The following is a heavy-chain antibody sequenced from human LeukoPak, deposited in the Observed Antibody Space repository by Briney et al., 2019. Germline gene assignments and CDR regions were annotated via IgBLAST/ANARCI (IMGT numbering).Heavy chain of an antibody. CDR2: IKQDGSEK. CDR1: GFTFSSYW. J-gene: IGHJ6*03. CDR3: TTEGVNYYYYYYMDV. D-gene: IGHD3-10*01. V-gene: IGHV3-7*03. Sequence: GGSLRLSCAASGFTFSSYWMSWVRQAPGKGLEWVANIKQDGSEKYYVDSVKGRFTISRDNAKNSLYLQVNSLKTEDTAVYYCTTEGVNYYYYYYMDVWGKGTTVTVSS.